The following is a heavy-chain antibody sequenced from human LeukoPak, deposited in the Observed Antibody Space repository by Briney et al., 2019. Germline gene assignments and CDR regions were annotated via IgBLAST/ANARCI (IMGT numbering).Heavy chain of an antibody. J-gene: IGHJ4*02. CDR1: GFTFSSYE. CDR3: TRIRGYSAYDFNY. D-gene: IGHD5-12*01. V-gene: IGHV3-15*01. Sequence: PGGSLRLSCAASGFTFSSYEMNWVRQAPGKGLEWVGRIKSTTDGVTTDYAAPVKGRFTISRDDSRNTLYLQLNSLKTEDTALYYCTRIRGYSAYDFNYWGQGTLVTVSS. CDR2: IKSTTDGVTT.